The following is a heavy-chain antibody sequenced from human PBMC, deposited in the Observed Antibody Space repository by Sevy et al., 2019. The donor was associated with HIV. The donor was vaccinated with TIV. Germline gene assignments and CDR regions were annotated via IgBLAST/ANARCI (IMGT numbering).Heavy chain of an antibody. CDR3: ARGTAGVQIF. D-gene: IGHD2-8*01. CDR2: VNTDGYST. V-gene: IGHV3-74*01. Sequence: GGSLRLSCAASGFAFSDYAMHWVRQAPAKGLVWVSRVNTDGYSTNYVDSVKGRLTISRDNAKNTLYLDMKSLRAEDTGIYYCARGTAGVQIFWGQGTLVTVSS. J-gene: IGHJ4*02. CDR1: GFAFSDYA.